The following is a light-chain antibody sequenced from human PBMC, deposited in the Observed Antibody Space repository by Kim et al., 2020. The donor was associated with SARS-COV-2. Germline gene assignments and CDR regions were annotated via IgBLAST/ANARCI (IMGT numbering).Light chain of an antibody. Sequence: IVLTQSPGTLSLSPGERATLSCRASQSVDRKYLAWYQHKPDQPPRLLMYGASSRTTGIPDRFSGSGSGTDFTLTISRLEPEDFAVYYCQQYAGSPRTFGQGTKVDIK. V-gene: IGKV3-20*01. CDR1: QSVDRKY. J-gene: IGKJ1*01. CDR2: GAS. CDR3: QQYAGSPRT.